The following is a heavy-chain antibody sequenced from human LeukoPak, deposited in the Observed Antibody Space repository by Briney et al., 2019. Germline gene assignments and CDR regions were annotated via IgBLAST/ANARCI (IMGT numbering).Heavy chain of an antibody. CDR2: IIPIFGTA. J-gene: IGHJ4*02. CDR3: ARSPDSSGYYPYYFDY. Sequence: SVKVSCKASGGTFSSYAISWVRQAPGQGLEWMGGIIPIFGTANYAQKFQGRITITADESTSTAYMELSSLRSEDTAVYYCARSPDSSGYYPYYFDYWGQGTLVTVSS. CDR1: GGTFSSYA. V-gene: IGHV1-69*01. D-gene: IGHD3-22*01.